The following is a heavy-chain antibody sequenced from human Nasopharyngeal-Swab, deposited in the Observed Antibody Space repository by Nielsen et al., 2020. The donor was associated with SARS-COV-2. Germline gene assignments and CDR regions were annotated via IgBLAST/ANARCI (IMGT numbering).Heavy chain of an antibody. Sequence: LKISCAASGFTFSSYAMHWVRQAPGKGLEWVAVISYDGSNKYYADSVKGRFTISRDNSKNTLYLQMNSLRAEDTAVYYCARTLGGYYYFDYWGQGTLVTVSS. CDR3: ARTLGGYYYFDY. CDR2: ISYDGSNK. CDR1: GFTFSSYA. J-gene: IGHJ4*02. D-gene: IGHD3-22*01. V-gene: IGHV3-30*04.